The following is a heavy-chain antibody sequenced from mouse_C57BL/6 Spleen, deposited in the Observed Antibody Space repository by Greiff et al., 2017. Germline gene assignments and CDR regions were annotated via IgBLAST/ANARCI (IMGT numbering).Heavy chain of an antibody. V-gene: IGHV1-15*01. J-gene: IGHJ2*01. Sequence: QVHVKQSGAELVRPGASVTLSCKASGYTFTDYEMHWVKQTPVHGLEWIGAIDPETGGTAYNQKFKGKAILTADKSSSTAYMELRSLTAEDSALYEGTRRGLVYFDYWGQGTTLTVSS. D-gene: IGHD2-4*01. CDR1: GYTFTDYE. CDR3: TRRGLVYFDY. CDR2: IDPETGGT.